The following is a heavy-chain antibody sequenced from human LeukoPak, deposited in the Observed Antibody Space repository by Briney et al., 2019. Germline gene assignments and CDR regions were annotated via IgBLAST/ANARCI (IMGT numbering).Heavy chain of an antibody. V-gene: IGHV4-4*07. D-gene: IGHD2-2*02. CDR3: ARDYCSSTSCYTVWFDP. J-gene: IGHJ5*02. CDR1: GGSISSYY. Sequence: SETLSLTCTVSGGSISSYYWSWIRQPAGKGLEWIGRIYTSGSTNYNPSLKSRVTMSVDTSKNQFSLKLSSVTAADTAVYYCARDYCSSTSCYTVWFDPWGQGTLVTVSS. CDR2: IYTSGST.